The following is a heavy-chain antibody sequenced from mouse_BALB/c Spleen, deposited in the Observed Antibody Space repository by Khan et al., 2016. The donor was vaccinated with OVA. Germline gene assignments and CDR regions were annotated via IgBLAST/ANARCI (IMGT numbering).Heavy chain of an antibody. CDR2: IWGDGNT. J-gene: IGHJ4*01. Sequence: VQLQESGPGLVAPSQSLSITCTVSGFSLSRYNVHWVRQPPGKGLEWLGMIWGDGNTDYNSALKSRLTISKDNSKSQVFLQMNSLQTDDTAMYYCARTYYRYDGYYAMDYWGQGTSVTVSS. V-gene: IGHV2-6-4*01. D-gene: IGHD2-14*01. CDR3: ARTYYRYDGYYAMDY. CDR1: GFSLSRYN.